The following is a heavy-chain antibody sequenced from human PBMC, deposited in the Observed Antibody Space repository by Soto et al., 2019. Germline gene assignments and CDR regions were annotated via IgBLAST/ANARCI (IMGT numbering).Heavy chain of an antibody. CDR3: ARRGTYSSGWDY. Sequence: GESGKRCCKCSGYVVSSYWIGWVRQRPGKGLEWMGIIHGGCSNTRYSPSFEGQVTISTDKSISTAYLQWSSLKASDTAMYYCARRGTYSSGWDYWAQGTLVTVSS. V-gene: IGHV5-51*01. D-gene: IGHD6-19*01. CDR1: GYVVSSYW. CDR2: IHGGCSNT. J-gene: IGHJ4*02.